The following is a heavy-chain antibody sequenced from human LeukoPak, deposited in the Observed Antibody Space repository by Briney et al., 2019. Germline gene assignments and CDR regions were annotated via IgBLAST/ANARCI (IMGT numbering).Heavy chain of an antibody. Sequence: SETLSLTCTVSGYSISSGYYWGWIRQPPGKGLEWIGSIYYSGSTYYNPSLKSRVTISVDTSKNQFSLKLSSVTAADTAVYYCARLKAVAGTPFDYWGQGTLVTVSS. V-gene: IGHV4-38-2*02. CDR2: IYYSGST. J-gene: IGHJ4*02. CDR3: ARLKAVAGTPFDY. CDR1: GYSISSGYY. D-gene: IGHD6-19*01.